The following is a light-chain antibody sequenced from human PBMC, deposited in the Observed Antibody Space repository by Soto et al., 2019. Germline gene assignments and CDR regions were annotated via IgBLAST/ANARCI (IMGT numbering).Light chain of an antibody. CDR2: AAS. CDR1: QGISSW. Sequence: DIQMTQSPSSVSASVGDRVTITCRASQGISSWLAWYQQEPGKAPNLLIYAASSLQSGVPSRFSGSGSGAGFTLTIIRLGPEYSANFHCQEDNRFPLTFGGGTRVGIK. J-gene: IGKJ4*01. CDR3: QEDNRFPLT. V-gene: IGKV1-12*01.